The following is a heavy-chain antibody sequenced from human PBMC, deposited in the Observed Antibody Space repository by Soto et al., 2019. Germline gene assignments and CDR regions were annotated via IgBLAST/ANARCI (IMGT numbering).Heavy chain of an antibody. V-gene: IGHV4-39*01. Sequence: QLQLQESGPGLVKPSETLSLTCTVSGGSISSSSYYWGWIRQPPGKGLEWIGSIYYSGSTYYNPSLKSSVTKSVDTSKNQFSLKLSSVTAADTAVYYCARRGSGSYHDYWGQGTLVTVSS. CDR2: IYYSGST. CDR3: ARRGSGSYHDY. D-gene: IGHD3-10*01. CDR1: GGSISSSSYY. J-gene: IGHJ4*02.